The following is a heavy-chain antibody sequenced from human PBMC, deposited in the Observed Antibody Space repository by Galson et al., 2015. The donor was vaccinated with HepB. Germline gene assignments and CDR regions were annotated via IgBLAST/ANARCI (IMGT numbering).Heavy chain of an antibody. D-gene: IGHD3-3*01. CDR1: GFTFSDYY. J-gene: IGHJ6*02. CDR2: ISSSSSYT. Sequence: SLRLSCAASGFTFSDYYMSWIRQAPGKGLEWVSYISSSSSYTNYADSVKGRFTISRDNAKNSLYLQMNSLRAEDTAVYYCARAPFSSKYYDFWSGLTYGMDVWGQGTTVTVSS. V-gene: IGHV3-11*06. CDR3: ARAPFSSKYYDFWSGLTYGMDV.